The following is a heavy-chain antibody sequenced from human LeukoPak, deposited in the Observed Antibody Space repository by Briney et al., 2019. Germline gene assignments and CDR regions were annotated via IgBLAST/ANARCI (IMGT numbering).Heavy chain of an antibody. CDR2: ISAYNGNT. Sequence: ASVKVSCKASGGTFSSYGISWVQQAPGQGLEWMGWISAYNGNTNYAQKLQGRVTMITDTSTSTAYMELSRLRSDDTAVYYCARDPHYYGSGSYSLFDYWGQGTLVTVSS. J-gene: IGHJ4*02. CDR1: GGTFSSYG. D-gene: IGHD3-10*01. V-gene: IGHV1-18*01. CDR3: ARDPHYYGSGSYSLFDY.